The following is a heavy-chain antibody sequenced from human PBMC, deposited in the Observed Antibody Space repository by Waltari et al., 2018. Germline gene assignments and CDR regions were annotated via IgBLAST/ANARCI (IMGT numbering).Heavy chain of an antibody. Sequence: QVQLVQSGAEVKKPGASVKVSCKASGYTFTSYYMHWVRQAPGQGLEWEGRSNPSGGSTSYAQKFQGRVTRTRDTSTSTVYMELSSLRSEDTAVYYCARELGYCSSTSCYKGAFDIWGQGTMVTVSS. J-gene: IGHJ3*02. D-gene: IGHD2-2*02. CDR1: GYTFTSYY. V-gene: IGHV1-46*01. CDR3: ARELGYCSSTSCYKGAFDI. CDR2: SNPSGGST.